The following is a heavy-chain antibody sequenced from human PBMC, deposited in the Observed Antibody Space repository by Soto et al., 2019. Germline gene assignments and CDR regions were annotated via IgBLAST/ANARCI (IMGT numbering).Heavy chain of an antibody. Sequence: PSETLSLTCTVSGGSISNSYWSWIRQSPGKGLEWIGYIYSSGSTNYNPSLKSRVTISVGTSKNQFSLKLSSVTAADTAVYYCARHCSGGSCYLNFDYWGQGTLVTVSS. V-gene: IGHV4-59*08. CDR2: IYSSGST. D-gene: IGHD2-15*01. J-gene: IGHJ4*02. CDR1: GGSISNSY. CDR3: ARHCSGGSCYLNFDY.